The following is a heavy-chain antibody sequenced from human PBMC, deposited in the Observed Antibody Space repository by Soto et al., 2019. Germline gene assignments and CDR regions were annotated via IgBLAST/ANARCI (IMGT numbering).Heavy chain of an antibody. CDR3: AITSPLEYNIFSCNPPRNSGM. CDR1: GFAFGSYA. CDR2: ISYDGSNK. J-gene: IGHJ6*01. D-gene: IGHD3-9*01. Sequence: GVSLRLSRAASGFAFGSYARNWVRESPDKGLEWVAVISYDGSNKNYADSVKGRFTISRDNSKNTLYLQANSLRAEDTAVYYCAITSPLEYNIFSCNPPRNSGM. V-gene: IGHV3-30-3*01.